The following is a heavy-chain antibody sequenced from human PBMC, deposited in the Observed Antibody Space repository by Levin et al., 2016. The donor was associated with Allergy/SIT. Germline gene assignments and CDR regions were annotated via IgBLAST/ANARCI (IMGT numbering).Heavy chain of an antibody. Sequence: GGSLRLSCAASGFTFSSYAMSWVRQAPGKGLEWVSAISGSGGSTYYADSVKGRFTISRDNSKNTLYLQMNSLRAEDTAVYYCAKDLRQLVRDYYYYGMDVWGQGTTVTVSS. J-gene: IGHJ6*02. V-gene: IGHV3-23*01. D-gene: IGHD6-6*01. CDR1: GFTFSSYA. CDR2: ISGSGGST. CDR3: AKDLRQLVRDYYYYGMDV.